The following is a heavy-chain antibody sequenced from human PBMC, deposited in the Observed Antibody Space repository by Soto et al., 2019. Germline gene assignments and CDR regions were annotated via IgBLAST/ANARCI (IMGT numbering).Heavy chain of an antibody. D-gene: IGHD3-3*01. CDR2: IYHNGIT. J-gene: IGHJ6*02. V-gene: IGHV4-59*01. CDR3: ARDSPRTAVFGPFYYFTMDV. Sequence: LSLTCTVSGGSISGNYWNWIRQPPVKGLEWIGYIYHNGITSYSPSLKSRVSISLDTSKNQFSLKLSSVTAADTAVYYCARDSPRTAVFGPFYYFTMDVWGPGTTVTVSS. CDR1: GGSISGNY.